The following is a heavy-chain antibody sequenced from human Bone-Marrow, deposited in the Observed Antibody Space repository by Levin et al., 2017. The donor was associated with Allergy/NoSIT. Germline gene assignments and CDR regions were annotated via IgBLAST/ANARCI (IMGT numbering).Heavy chain of an antibody. CDR1: GFSLNTRGAG. CDR3: AHRWFGESLDY. V-gene: IGHV2-5*02. CDR2: IFWDDDK. Sequence: SGPTLVKPTQTLTLTCTFSGFSLNTRGAGVGWIRQPPGKALEWLAVIFWDDDKRYSPSLRSRLTVTKDTSKNQVVLTLTNMDPVDTATYYCAHRWFGESLDYWGPGTLVTVSS. D-gene: IGHD3-10*01. J-gene: IGHJ4*02.